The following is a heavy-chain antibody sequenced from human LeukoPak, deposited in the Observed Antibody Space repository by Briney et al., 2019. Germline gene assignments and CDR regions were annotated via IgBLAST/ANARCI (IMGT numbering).Heavy chain of an antibody. Sequence: ASVKVSCKASGYTFTGYYMHWVRQAPGQGLEWMGRINPNSGGTNYAQKFQGRVTMTRDTSISTAYMELSRLRSDDTAVYYCARDDAYDSSASYTHWGQGTLVTVSS. CDR1: GYTFTGYY. D-gene: IGHD3-22*01. V-gene: IGHV1-2*06. CDR3: ARDDAYDSSASYTH. CDR2: INPNSGGT. J-gene: IGHJ4*02.